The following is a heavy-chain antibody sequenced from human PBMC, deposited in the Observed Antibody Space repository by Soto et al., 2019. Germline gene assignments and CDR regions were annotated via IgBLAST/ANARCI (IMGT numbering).Heavy chain of an antibody. J-gene: IGHJ6*04. CDR1: GFTFSSYD. CDR2: IGTAGDT. CDR3: ARVTPFLYCSSTSCHALDV. V-gene: IGHV3-13*01. D-gene: IGHD2-2*01. Sequence: EVQLVESGGGLVQPGGSLRLSCAASGFTFSSYDMHWVRQATGKGLEWVSAIGTAGDTYYPGSVKGRFTISRENAKNSLYLQMNSLRAGDTAVYYCARVTPFLYCSSTSCHALDVWGKGTTVTVSS.